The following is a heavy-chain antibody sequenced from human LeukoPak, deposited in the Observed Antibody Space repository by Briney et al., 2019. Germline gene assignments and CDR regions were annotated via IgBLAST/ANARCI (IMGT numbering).Heavy chain of an antibody. V-gene: IGHV1-69*05. CDR1: GGTFSSYA. J-gene: IGHJ5*02. CDR3: ARESWFDP. Sequence: ASVKVSCKASGGTFSSYAISWVRQAPGQGLEWMGGIIPIFGTANYAQKFQGRVTMTRNTSISTAYMELSSLRSEDTAVYYCARESWFDPWGQGTLVTVSS. CDR2: IIPIFGTA.